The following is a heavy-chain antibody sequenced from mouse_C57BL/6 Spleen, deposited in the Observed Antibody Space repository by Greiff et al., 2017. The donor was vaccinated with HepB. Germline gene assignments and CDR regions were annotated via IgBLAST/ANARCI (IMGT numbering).Heavy chain of an antibody. CDR1: GYTFTSYW. CDR3: ARLGYDGYGFAY. V-gene: IGHV1-50*01. J-gene: IGHJ3*01. Sequence: QVQLQQPGAELVKPGASVKLSCKASGYTFTSYWMQWVKQRPGQGLEWIGEIDPSDSYTNYNQKFKGKATLTVDTSSSTAYMQLSSLTSEDSAVYYCARLGYDGYGFAYWGQGTLVTVSA. CDR2: IDPSDSYT. D-gene: IGHD2-3*01.